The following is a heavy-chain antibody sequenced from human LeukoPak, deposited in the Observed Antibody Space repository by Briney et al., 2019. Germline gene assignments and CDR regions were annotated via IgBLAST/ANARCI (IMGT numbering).Heavy chain of an antibody. CDR3: ARSAVGTSCCTAVDY. Sequence: PGGSLRLSCAASGFTFSTYAMTWVRQAPGKGLEWVSGISTSGDRTYYADSVNGRFTISRDNSKNTLYLQMNSLRAEDTAEYYCARSAVGTSCCTAVDYWGQGTLVTVSS. CDR1: GFTFSTYA. J-gene: IGHJ4*02. CDR2: ISTSGDRT. V-gene: IGHV3-23*01. D-gene: IGHD1-26*01.